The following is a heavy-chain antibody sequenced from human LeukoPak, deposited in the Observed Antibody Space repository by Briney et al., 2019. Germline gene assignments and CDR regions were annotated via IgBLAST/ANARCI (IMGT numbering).Heavy chain of an antibody. V-gene: IGHV4-34*01. J-gene: IGHJ4*02. CDR2: INHSGNT. Sequence: SETLSLTCAVYGGSFSGYYWSWIRQPPGKGLEWIGEINHSGNTNYNPPLKSRVIISVDASKNDFSLKLSSVTVADTAVYYCASYSGNPLYFDYWGQGTLVTVSS. D-gene: IGHD4-23*01. CDR1: GGSFSGYY. CDR3: ASYSGNPLYFDY.